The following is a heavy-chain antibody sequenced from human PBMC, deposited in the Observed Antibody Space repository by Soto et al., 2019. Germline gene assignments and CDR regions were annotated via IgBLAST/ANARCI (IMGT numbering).Heavy chain of an antibody. CDR2: INPSGGTT. Sequence: QVQLVQSGAEVKKPGASVKVSCKASGYTFTNYYMHWVRQAPGQGLEWMGLINPSGGTTSYAQKLQDRVTMTRDMSTSTVYMELSSLRSEDTAVYYCAREPHSGSLGADYWGQGTLVTVSS. D-gene: IGHD1-26*01. CDR3: AREPHSGSLGADY. V-gene: IGHV1-46*03. J-gene: IGHJ4*02. CDR1: GYTFTNYY.